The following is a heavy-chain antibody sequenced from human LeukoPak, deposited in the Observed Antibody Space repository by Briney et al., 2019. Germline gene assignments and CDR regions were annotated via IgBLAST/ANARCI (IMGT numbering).Heavy chain of an antibody. CDR3: ARHGGPSLLTGYSYSDY. CDR2: IYYSGST. D-gene: IGHD3-9*01. V-gene: IGHV4-59*08. Sequence: PSETLSLTCTVPGDSIRSYYWSWIRQPPGKGLEWIGYIYYSGSTNYNPSLKSRVTISVDTSKNQFSLKLSSVTAADTAVYYCARHGGPSLLTGYSYSDYWGQGTLVTVSS. J-gene: IGHJ4*02. CDR1: GDSIRSYY.